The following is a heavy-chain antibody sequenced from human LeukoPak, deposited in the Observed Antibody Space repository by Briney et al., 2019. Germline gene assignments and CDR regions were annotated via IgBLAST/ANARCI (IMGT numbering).Heavy chain of an antibody. CDR2: INPNSGDT. CDR3: TRGRRLDNAPTAPCEY. Sequence: GASVKVSCKASGYIFTVYYMHWVRQAPGQGLEWMGWINPNSGDTDYAQKFQGRVTMTRDTSIRTVYMELSSLKSDDTAVYYCTRGRRLDNAPTAPCEYWGQGTLVTVSS. J-gene: IGHJ4*02. D-gene: IGHD2-2*03. V-gene: IGHV1-2*02. CDR1: GYIFTVYY.